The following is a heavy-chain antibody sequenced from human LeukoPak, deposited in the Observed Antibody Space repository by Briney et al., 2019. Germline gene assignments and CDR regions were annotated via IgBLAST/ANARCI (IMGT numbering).Heavy chain of an antibody. D-gene: IGHD2-2*01. CDR1: GYSFTSYW. V-gene: IGHV5-51*01. CDR2: IYPGDSDT. J-gene: IGHJ4*02. CDR3: ARRAIVGYCSSTSCSYYFDY. Sequence: GESLKISCKGSGYSFTSYWIGWVRQMPGKGLEWMGIIYPGDSDTRYSPSFQGQVTISADKSISTAYLQWSSLKASDTAMYYCARRAIVGYCSSTSCSYYFDYWGQGTLVIVSS.